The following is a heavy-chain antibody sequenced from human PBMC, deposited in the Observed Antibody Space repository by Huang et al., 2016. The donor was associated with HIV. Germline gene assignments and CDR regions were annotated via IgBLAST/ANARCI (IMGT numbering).Heavy chain of an antibody. V-gene: IGHV1-24*01. J-gene: IGHJ4*02. D-gene: IGHD3-9*01. CDR1: EYTLTELS. Sequence: QVQLVQSRAEVKKPGASVKVSCKVSEYTLTELSIHWVRQPPGKGLEWMGGFDPEIGETIYAHKFQCRVTMTEDTSTETAFMELSGLRPEDTAVYYGATGFDVFFDFWGQGTLVTVSS. CDR3: ATGFDVFFDF. CDR2: FDPEIGET.